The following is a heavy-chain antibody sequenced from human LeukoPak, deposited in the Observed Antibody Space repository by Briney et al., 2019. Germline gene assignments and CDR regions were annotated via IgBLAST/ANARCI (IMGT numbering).Heavy chain of an antibody. V-gene: IGHV4-39*01. Sequence: SETLSLTCTVSGGSISSSSYYWGWIRRPPGKGLEWIGSIYYSGSTYYNPSLKSRVTISVDTSKNQFSLKLSSVTAADTAVYYCARPSIAAAGHDAFDIWGQGTMVTVSS. CDR3: ARPSIAAAGHDAFDI. CDR1: GGSISSSSYY. J-gene: IGHJ3*02. D-gene: IGHD6-13*01. CDR2: IYYSGST.